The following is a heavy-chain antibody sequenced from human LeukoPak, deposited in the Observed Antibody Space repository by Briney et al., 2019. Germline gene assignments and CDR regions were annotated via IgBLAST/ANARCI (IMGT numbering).Heavy chain of an antibody. Sequence: GGSLRLSCAASGFTFSSYGMHWVRQAPGKGLEWVAVISYDGSNKYYADSVKGRFTISRDNAKNSLYLQMNSLRVEDTAVYYCARSGREATEIDYWGQGTLVTVSS. CDR2: ISYDGSNK. J-gene: IGHJ4*02. D-gene: IGHD1-1*01. CDR3: ARSGREATEIDY. CDR1: GFTFSSYG. V-gene: IGHV3-30*03.